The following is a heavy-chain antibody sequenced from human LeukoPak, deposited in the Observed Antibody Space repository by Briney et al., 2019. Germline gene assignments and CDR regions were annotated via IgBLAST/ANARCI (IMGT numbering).Heavy chain of an antibody. J-gene: IGHJ6*03. CDR3: ARDSGNYGYYMDV. D-gene: IGHD1-26*01. CDR2: IYSDNT. V-gene: IGHV3-66*03. CDR1: GFTVSSNS. Sequence: GGSLRLSCTVSGFTVSSNSMSWVRQAPGKGLEWVSFIYSDNTHYSDSVKGRFTISRDNSKNTLYLQMNSLRAEDTAVYYCARDSGNYGYYMDVWGKGTTVTVSS.